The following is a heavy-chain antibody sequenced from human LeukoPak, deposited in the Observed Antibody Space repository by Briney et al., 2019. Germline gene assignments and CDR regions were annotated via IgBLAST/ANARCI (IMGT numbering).Heavy chain of an antibody. J-gene: IGHJ4*02. CDR1: GYTFSTYW. V-gene: IGHV5-51*01. Sequence: GESLKISCKGSGYTFSTYWIGWVRQMPGKGLEWMGIIYPGDSNTKYSPSFQGQVTFSADKSINTAYLQWSSLKASHTAMYYCARQPNYYDSSGYYRPFENWGQGTLVTVSS. CDR2: IYPGDSNT. CDR3: ARQPNYYDSSGYYRPFEN. D-gene: IGHD3-22*01.